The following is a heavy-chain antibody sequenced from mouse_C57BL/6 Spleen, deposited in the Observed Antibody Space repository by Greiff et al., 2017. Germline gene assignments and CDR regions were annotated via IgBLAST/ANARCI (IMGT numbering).Heavy chain of an antibody. J-gene: IGHJ4*01. CDR1: GYAFSSYW. Sequence: QVQLQQSGAELVKPGASVKISCKASGYAFSSYWMNWVKQRPGKGLEWIGQIYPGDGDTNYNGKFKGKATLTADKSSSTAYMQLSSLTSEDSAVYFCARWGDYDYEGDYWGQGTSVTVSS. V-gene: IGHV1-80*01. CDR2: IYPGDGDT. D-gene: IGHD2-4*01. CDR3: ARWGDYDYEGDY.